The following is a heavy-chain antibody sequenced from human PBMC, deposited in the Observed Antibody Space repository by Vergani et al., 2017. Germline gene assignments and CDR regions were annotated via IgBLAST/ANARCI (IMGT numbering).Heavy chain of an antibody. Sequence: QVQLQQWGAGLLKPSETLSLTCAVYGGSFSGYYWSWIRQPPGKGLEWIGEINHSGSTYYNPSLKSRVTISVDTSKNQFSLKLSSVTAADTAVYYCANDDSSGLWGQGTLVTVSS. V-gene: IGHV4-34*01. CDR2: INHSGST. CDR1: GGSFSGYY. J-gene: IGHJ4*02. D-gene: IGHD3-22*01. CDR3: ANDDSSGL.